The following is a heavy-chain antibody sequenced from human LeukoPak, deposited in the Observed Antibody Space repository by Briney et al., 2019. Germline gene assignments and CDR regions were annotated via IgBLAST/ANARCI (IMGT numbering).Heavy chain of an antibody. D-gene: IGHD3-10*01. CDR2: IYFSGGT. Sequence: GSLRLSCAVSGFTFSSWWMTWVRQPPGKGLEWIGSIYFSGGTYYNASLKSRVTISVDTSKNQFSLKLGSVTAADTAVYYCARQTGSGLFSLPGGQGTLVTVSS. V-gene: IGHV4-39*01. CDR3: ARQTGSGLFSLP. CDR1: GFTFSSWW. J-gene: IGHJ4*02.